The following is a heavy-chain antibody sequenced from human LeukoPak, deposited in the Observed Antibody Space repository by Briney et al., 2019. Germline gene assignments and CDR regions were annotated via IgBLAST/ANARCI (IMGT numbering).Heavy chain of an antibody. CDR2: ISSDGSST. V-gene: IGHV3-74*01. CDR1: GFTFSTFW. J-gene: IGHJ4*02. CDR3: ARGYSSGWYRFDD. Sequence: PGGSLRLSCAASGFTFSTFWMHWVRQTPGKGLVWVSRISSDGSSTTYADPVKGRFTISRDNAKNTLYLQMNSLRVEDTAVYYCARGYSSGWYRFDDWGQGTLVTVSS. D-gene: IGHD6-19*01.